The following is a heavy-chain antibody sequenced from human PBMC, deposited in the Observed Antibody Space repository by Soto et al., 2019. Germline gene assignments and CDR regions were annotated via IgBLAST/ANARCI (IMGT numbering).Heavy chain of an antibody. D-gene: IGHD3-10*01. CDR3: ARVSASSMLRGVVIN. Sequence: QVHLQESGPGLVGPSGTLSLTCAFSGGSISSDNWWSWVRQPPGKGLEWIGEIYHSGNTNYNPSLKSRVTISVDKSKNQFSLKVTSVTAADTALYYCARVSASSMLRGVVINWGQGTLVTVSS. V-gene: IGHV4-4*02. CDR1: GGSISSDNW. CDR2: IYHSGNT. J-gene: IGHJ4*02.